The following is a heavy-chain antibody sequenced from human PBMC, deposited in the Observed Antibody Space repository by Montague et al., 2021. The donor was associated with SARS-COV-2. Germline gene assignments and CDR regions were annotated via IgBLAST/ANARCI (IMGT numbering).Heavy chain of an antibody. CDR2: ISSSGSTI. D-gene: IGHD6-19*01. V-gene: IGHV3-48*03. CDR3: ARDGALYSSGWWRGDFDY. CDR1: GFTFSSYE. Sequence: SLRLSCAASGFTFSSYEMNWARQAPGKGLEWVSYISSSGSTIYYADSVKGRFTISRDNAKNSLYLQMNSLRAEDTAVYYCARDGALYSSGWWRGDFDYWGQGTLVTVSS. J-gene: IGHJ4*02.